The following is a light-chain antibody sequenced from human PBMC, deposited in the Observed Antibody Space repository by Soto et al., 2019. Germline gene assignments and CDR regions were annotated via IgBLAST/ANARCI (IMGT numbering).Light chain of an antibody. Sequence: QSALTQPASVSGSPGQSITISCTGTSSDVGGYNYVSWYQQHPGKAPKLMIYDVSNRPSGVSKRFSGSKSGNTASLTISGLQGEDEADYYSSSYTSSSTLVFGGGTKLTVL. J-gene: IGLJ2*01. V-gene: IGLV2-14*01. CDR2: DVS. CDR1: SSDVGGYNY. CDR3: SSYTSSSTLV.